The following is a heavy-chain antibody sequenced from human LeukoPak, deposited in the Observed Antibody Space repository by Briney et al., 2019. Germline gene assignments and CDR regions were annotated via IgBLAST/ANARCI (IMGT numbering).Heavy chain of an antibody. CDR2: IWYDGSNK. V-gene: IGHV3-33*01. CDR3: ARDPSAYYDSSGYWPLYYFDY. J-gene: IGHJ4*02. CDR1: GFTFSSYG. Sequence: PGGSLRLSCAASGFTFSSYGMHWVRQAPGKGLEWVAVIWYDGSNKYYADSVKGRFTISRDNSKNTLYLQMNSLRAEDTAVYYCARDPSAYYDSSGYWPLYYFDYWGQGTPVTVSS. D-gene: IGHD3-22*01.